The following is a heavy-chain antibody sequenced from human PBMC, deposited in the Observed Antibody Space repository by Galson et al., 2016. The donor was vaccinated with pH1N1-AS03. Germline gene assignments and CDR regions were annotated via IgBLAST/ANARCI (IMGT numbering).Heavy chain of an antibody. CDR1: GYIFTGFY. V-gene: IGHV1-2*04. CDR2: INTDSGVT. J-gene: IGHJ6*02. Sequence: SVKVSCKASGYIFTGFYVHWVRQAPGQGLEWMGWINTDSGVTNYAQKFEAWVTMTRDTSVSTAYMELYGLKSDDTAVYYCARDPRGPCTSATCPTTSYFGMYFWGHWTTVIVSS. CDR3: ARDPRGPCTSATCPTTSYFGMYF. D-gene: IGHD2-2*01.